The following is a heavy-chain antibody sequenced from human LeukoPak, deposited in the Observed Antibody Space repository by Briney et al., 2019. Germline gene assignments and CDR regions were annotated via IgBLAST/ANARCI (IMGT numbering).Heavy chain of an antibody. CDR3: SQLIESTTSDALDT. Sequence: GGSLRLSCAASGFSFSNNWMHWVRQVPGKGLVWLSYVNHDGSATGYAESVKGRFTISRDNAKNILYLQMNSLGVEDTGVYYCSQLIESTTSDALDTRSQGIMVTVSA. D-gene: IGHD1-1*01. V-gene: IGHV3-74*01. CDR1: GFSFSNNW. CDR2: VNHDGSAT. J-gene: IGHJ3*02.